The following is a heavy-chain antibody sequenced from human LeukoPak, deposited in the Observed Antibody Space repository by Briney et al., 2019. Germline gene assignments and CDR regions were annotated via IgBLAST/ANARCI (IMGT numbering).Heavy chain of an antibody. CDR2: IIPIFGTA. V-gene: IGHV1-69*06. D-gene: IGHD6-13*01. Sequence: GASVKVSCKASGGTFSSYAINWVRQAPGQGLEWMGGIIPIFGTASYAQKFQGRVTIIADKSTSTAYMELSSLRSEDTAVYYCTIPSSSFQIDYWGQGTLVTVSS. J-gene: IGHJ4*02. CDR1: GGTFSSYA. CDR3: TIPSSSFQIDY.